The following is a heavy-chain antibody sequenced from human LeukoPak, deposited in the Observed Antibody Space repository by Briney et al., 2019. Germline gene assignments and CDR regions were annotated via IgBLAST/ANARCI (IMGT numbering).Heavy chain of an antibody. CDR3: AIEGGYCSSTSCYTGDNWFDP. J-gene: IGHJ5*02. CDR1: GGTFSSYA. V-gene: IGHV1-69*05. CDR2: IIPIFGTA. D-gene: IGHD2-2*02. Sequence: GASVKVSCKASGGTFSSYAISWVRQAPGQGLEWMGGIIPIFGTANYAQKFQGRVTITTDESTSTAYMELSSLRSEDTAVYYCAIEGGYCSSTSCYTGDNWFDPWGQGTLVTVSS.